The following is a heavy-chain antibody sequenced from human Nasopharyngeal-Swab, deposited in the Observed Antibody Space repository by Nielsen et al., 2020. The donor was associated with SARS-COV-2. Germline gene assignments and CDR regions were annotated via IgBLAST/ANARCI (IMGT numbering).Heavy chain of an antibody. CDR1: GFTVSSNY. CDR3: ARMDFIASRDY. CDR2: IYSRGET. J-gene: IGHJ4*02. V-gene: IGHV3-53*01. Sequence: GGSLRLSCAASGFTVSSNYMSWVRQAPGKGLEWVAVIYSRGETHYTDSVRGRFTISRDNSKNMVNLQLNSLRAEDTAVYYCARMDFIASRDYWGQGTLVTVSS. D-gene: IGHD6-13*01.